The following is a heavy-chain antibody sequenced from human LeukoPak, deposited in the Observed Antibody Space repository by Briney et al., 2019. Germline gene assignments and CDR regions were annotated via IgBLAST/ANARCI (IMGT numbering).Heavy chain of an antibody. CDR1: GFTFDSYA. D-gene: IGHD2-2*02. CDR2: ISGSGGST. J-gene: IGHJ4*02. Sequence: PGGSLRLSCAASGFTFDSYAMTWVRQAPGKGLEWVSGISGSGGSTYYADSVKGRFTISRDNSKNTLYLQMNSLRAEDAAVYYCAMRVRGGSRHYIVVVPAAIVGYFDYWGQGTLVTVSS. CDR3: AMRVRGGSRHYIVVVPAAIVGYFDY. V-gene: IGHV3-23*01.